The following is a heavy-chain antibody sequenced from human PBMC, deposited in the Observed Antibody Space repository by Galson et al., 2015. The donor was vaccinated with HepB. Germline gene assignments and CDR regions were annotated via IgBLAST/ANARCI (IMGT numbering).Heavy chain of an antibody. CDR2: ISRNGGST. CDR3: VKEKYYDILTGSAAFDI. CDR1: GFTFSSYA. V-gene: IGHV3-64D*06. J-gene: IGHJ3*02. D-gene: IGHD3-9*01. Sequence: SLRLSCAASGFTFSSYAMHWVRQAPGKGLEYVSAISRNGGSTYYADSVKGRFTISRDNSKNTLYLQMSSLRAEDTAVYYCVKEKYYDILTGSAAFDIWGQGTMVTVSS.